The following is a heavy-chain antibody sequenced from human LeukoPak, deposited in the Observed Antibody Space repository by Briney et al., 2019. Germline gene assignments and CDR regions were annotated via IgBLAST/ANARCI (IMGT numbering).Heavy chain of an antibody. D-gene: IGHD3-22*01. CDR2: IRSKVHGGTI. J-gene: IGHJ4*02. Sequence: GGSLRLSCTASGFXFGDYAISWVRQAPGKGLEWVGFIRSKVHGGTIEYAAAVKGRFTISRDDSKNIAHLQMNSLKTDDTAVYFCSRDNYYDSSVYSKYYFDYWGQGTLVTVSS. CDR1: GFXFGDYA. V-gene: IGHV3-49*04. CDR3: SRDNYYDSSVYSKYYFDY.